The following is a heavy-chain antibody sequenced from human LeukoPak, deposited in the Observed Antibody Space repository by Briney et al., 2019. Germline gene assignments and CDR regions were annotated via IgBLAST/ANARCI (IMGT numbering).Heavy chain of an antibody. V-gene: IGHV4-59*08. CDR2: IYYSGST. CDR1: GGSISGYY. Sequence: SETLSLTCTVSGGSISGYYWSWIRQPPGEGLEWIGYIYYSGSTNYNPSLKSRVTISVDTSKNTFSLKLSSVTAADTAVYFCAQIRPTTYYDSSGSFDDWGQGTLVTVSS. CDR3: AQIRPTTYYDSSGSFDD. D-gene: IGHD3-22*01. J-gene: IGHJ4*02.